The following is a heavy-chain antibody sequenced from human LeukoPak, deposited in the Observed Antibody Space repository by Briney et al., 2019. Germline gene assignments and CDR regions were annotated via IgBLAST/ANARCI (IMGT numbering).Heavy chain of an antibody. CDR2: INLIAGVT. V-gene: IGHV1-46*01. Sequence: GGSVRVSSAASGDTFTKDYIRGGRQGPGEGGERVGMINLIAGVTHYAPKFQGRVTITCDTSMSTVYMELSSLGSEDTAVYYCAADGLYGSGSFDYWGQGILVTVSS. CDR1: GDTFTKDY. CDR3: AADGLYGSGSFDY. D-gene: IGHD3-10*01. J-gene: IGHJ4*02.